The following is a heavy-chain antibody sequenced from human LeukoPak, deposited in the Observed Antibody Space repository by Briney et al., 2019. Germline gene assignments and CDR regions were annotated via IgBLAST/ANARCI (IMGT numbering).Heavy chain of an antibody. CDR1: GFTFSSYW. CDR2: IKQDGSEK. Sequence: GGSLRLSCAASGFTFSSYWMSWVRQAPGKGLEWVANIKQDGSEKYYVDSVKGRFTISRDNAKNSLYLQMNSLRAEDTAVYYCARGKRGYDSSGSPYYWGQGTLVTVSS. D-gene: IGHD3-22*01. V-gene: IGHV3-7*01. J-gene: IGHJ4*02. CDR3: ARGKRGYDSSGSPYY.